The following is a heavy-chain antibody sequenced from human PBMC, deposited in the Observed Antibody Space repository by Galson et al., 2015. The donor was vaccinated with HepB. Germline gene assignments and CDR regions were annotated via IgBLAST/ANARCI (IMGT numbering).Heavy chain of an antibody. CDR3: ATGGYFLDY. Sequence: SLRLSCAGSGFIFSNAWMNWVRQAPGKGLEWVGRIKSKTDGGTTDYAAPVKGRFTISRDDSKSTVYLQMNSLKTEDAAVYYCATGGYFLDYWGQGTLVTVSS. V-gene: IGHV3-15*05. D-gene: IGHD5-18*01. J-gene: IGHJ4*02. CDR1: GFIFSNAW. CDR2: IKSKTDGGTT.